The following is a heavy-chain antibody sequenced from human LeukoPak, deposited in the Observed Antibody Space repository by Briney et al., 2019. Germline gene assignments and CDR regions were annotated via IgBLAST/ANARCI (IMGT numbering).Heavy chain of an antibody. J-gene: IGHJ6*02. CDR1: GGSFSGYY. V-gene: IGHV4-34*01. CDR3: ARVDYDFWSGYWYYYYGMDV. D-gene: IGHD3-3*01. CDR2: INHSGST. Sequence: PSETLSLTCAVYGGSFSGYYWSWIRQPPEKGLEWIGEINHSGSTNYNPSLKSRVTISVDTSKNQFSLKLSSVTAADTAVYYCARVDYDFWSGYWYYYYGMDVWGQGTTVTVSS.